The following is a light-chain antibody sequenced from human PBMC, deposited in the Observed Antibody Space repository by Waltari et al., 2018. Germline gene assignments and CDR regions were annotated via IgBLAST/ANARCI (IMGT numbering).Light chain of an antibody. CDR2: DAS. CDR3: QQYNKWPPWT. CDR1: QSINSD. J-gene: IGKJ1*01. V-gene: IGKV3-15*01. Sequence: EVVMTQSPGTLSVSAGERATLSCRASQSINSDLAWYQQKPGQAPRLLVYDASTRATGIPARFSGSGSGTEFTLSISSMQSEDFAVYYCQQYNKWPPWTFGQGTKVGI.